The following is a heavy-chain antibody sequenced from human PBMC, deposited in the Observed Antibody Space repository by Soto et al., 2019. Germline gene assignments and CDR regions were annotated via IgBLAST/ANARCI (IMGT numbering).Heavy chain of an antibody. CDR3: AKNWDYYDSSGSGPLDY. V-gene: IGHV3-64*01. D-gene: IGHD3-22*01. CDR2: ISSNGGST. CDR1: GFTFSSYA. Sequence: PGGSQRLSCAASGFTFSSYAMHWVRQAPGKGLEYVSAISSNGGSTYYANSVKGRFTISRDNSKNTLYLQMGSLRAEDMAVYYCAKNWDYYDSSGSGPLDYWGQGTLVTVSS. J-gene: IGHJ4*02.